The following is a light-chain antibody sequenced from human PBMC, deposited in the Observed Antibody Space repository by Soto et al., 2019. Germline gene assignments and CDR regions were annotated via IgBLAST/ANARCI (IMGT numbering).Light chain of an antibody. V-gene: IGKV3-20*01. CDR2: GAS. J-gene: IGKJ1*01. CDR3: QQYGSSPVT. Sequence: EIVLTQSPGTLSLSPGERATLSCRASQSVSSSYLAWYQQKPGQAPRLLIYGASSRATGIPDRFSGSGSGTDFTLAISRLEPEDFAVYYCQQYGSSPVTFGQGTKVENK. CDR1: QSVSSSY.